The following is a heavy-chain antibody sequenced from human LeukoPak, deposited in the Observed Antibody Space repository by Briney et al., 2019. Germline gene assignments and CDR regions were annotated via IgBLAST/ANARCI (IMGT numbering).Heavy chain of an antibody. CDR2: IYTSGST. CDR1: GGSISSYY. D-gene: IGHD6-19*01. V-gene: IGHV4-4*07. Sequence: SETLSLTCTVSGGSISSYYWSWIRQPAGKGLEWIGRIYTSGSTNYNPSLKSRVTMSVDTSKNQFSLKLSSVTAADTAVYYCAREVAVAGTDAFDIWGQGTMVTASS. CDR3: AREVAVAGTDAFDI. J-gene: IGHJ3*02.